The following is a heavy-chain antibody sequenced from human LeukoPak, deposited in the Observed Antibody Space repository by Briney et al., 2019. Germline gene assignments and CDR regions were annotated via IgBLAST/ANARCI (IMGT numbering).Heavy chain of an antibody. CDR3: ARSHNHLWGNYPDY. Sequence: SETLSLTCDVSGGSIDSTNWWNWVRQPPGKGLEWIGEIHHDGRINYNPSLKSRVTLSVDKSKNQFSLRLNSVTAADTAMYYCARSHNHLWGNYPDYWGQGTLVTVSS. CDR2: IHHDGRI. D-gene: IGHD3-16*02. CDR1: GGSIDSTNW. V-gene: IGHV4/OR15-8*01. J-gene: IGHJ4*02.